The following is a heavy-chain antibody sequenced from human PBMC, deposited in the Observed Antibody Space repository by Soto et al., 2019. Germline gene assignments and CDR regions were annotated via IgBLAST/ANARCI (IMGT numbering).Heavy chain of an antibody. CDR3: ARDLRGSIYVFDY. J-gene: IGHJ4*02. CDR2: ISGSGGST. V-gene: IGHV3-23*01. Sequence: PGGSLRLSCAASGFTFRSYAMSWVRQAPGKGLEWVSVISGSGGSTYYADSVKGRFTISRDNSKNTLYLQMNSLRAEDTAVYYCARDLRGSIYVFDYWGQGALVTVSS. D-gene: IGHD3-10*02. CDR1: GFTFRSYA.